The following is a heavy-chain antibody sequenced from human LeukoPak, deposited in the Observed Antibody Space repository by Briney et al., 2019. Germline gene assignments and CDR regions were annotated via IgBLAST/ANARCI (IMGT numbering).Heavy chain of an antibody. D-gene: IGHD1-26*01. Sequence: GGSLRLSCVASGFTLSSYWMSWVRQAPGKGLEWVANIKFDGSATYYVDSVKGRFTISRDDAKNSLYLQMNSLRGEDTAVYYCARDLFSGTYHEDSWGQGTLVIVSS. CDR3: ARDLFSGTYHEDS. CDR2: IKFDGSAT. CDR1: GFTLSSYW. V-gene: IGHV3-7*01. J-gene: IGHJ4*02.